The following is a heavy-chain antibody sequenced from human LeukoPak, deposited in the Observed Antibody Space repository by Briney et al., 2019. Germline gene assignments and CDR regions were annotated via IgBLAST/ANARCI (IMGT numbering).Heavy chain of an antibody. D-gene: IGHD3-10*01. CDR2: ISYDGSNK. CDR3: AKATYYYGSGSYPGDY. Sequence: PGGSLRLSCAASGFTFSSYAMHWVRQAPGKGLEWVAVISYDGSNKYYADSVKGRFTISRDNSKNTLYLQMNSLRAEDTAVYYCAKATYYYGSGSYPGDYWGQGTLVTVSS. V-gene: IGHV3-30-3*01. CDR1: GFTFSSYA. J-gene: IGHJ4*02.